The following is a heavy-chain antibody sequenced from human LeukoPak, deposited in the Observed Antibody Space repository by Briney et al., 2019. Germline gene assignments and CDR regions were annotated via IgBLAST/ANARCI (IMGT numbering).Heavy chain of an antibody. Sequence: SETLSLTCAVYSGSFSGYYWSWIRQPPGKGLEWIGEINHSGSTNYNPSLKSRVTISVDTSKNQFSLKLSSVTAADTAVYYCARGFRGWYNVNYFDYWGQGTLVTVSS. CDR3: ARGFRGWYNVNYFDY. D-gene: IGHD6-19*01. J-gene: IGHJ4*02. V-gene: IGHV4-34*01. CDR2: INHSGST. CDR1: SGSFSGYY.